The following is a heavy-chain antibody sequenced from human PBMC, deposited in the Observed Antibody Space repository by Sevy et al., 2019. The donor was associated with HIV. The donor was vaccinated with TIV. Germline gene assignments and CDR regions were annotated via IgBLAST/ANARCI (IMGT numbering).Heavy chain of an antibody. CDR1: GFTFSSYG. J-gene: IGHJ6*02. CDR2: IWYDGSNK. D-gene: IGHD6-13*01. Sequence: GGSLRLSCAASGFTFSSYGMHWVRQAPGKGLEWVAVIWYDGSNKYYADSVKGRFTISRDNSKNTLYLQMNSLRAEDTAVYYCARAYSSWYYYYYYGMDVWGQGTMVTVSS. V-gene: IGHV3-33*01. CDR3: ARAYSSWYYYYYYGMDV.